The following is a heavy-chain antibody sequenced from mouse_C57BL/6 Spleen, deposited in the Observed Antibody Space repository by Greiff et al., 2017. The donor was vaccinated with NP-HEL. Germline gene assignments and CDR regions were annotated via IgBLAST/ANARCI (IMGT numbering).Heavy chain of an antibody. V-gene: IGHV1-55*01. Sequence: QVQLQQSGAELVKPGASVKMSCKASGYTFTSYWITWVKQRPGQGLEWIGDIYPGSGSTNYNEKFKSKATLTVDTSSSTAYMQRSSLTSEDSAVYYCARWEDYVAWFAYWGQGTLVTVSA. CDR1: GYTFTSYW. D-gene: IGHD2-4*01. CDR2: IYPGSGST. J-gene: IGHJ3*01. CDR3: ARWEDYVAWFAY.